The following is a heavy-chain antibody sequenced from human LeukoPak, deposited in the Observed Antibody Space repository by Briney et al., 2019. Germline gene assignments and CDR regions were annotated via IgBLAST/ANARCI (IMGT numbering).Heavy chain of an antibody. J-gene: IGHJ4*02. CDR3: ARLMMPNRYDFWSGYYDY. Sequence: RAGGSLRLSCAASGFTFSSYWMSWVRQAPGKGLEWVANIKQDGSEKYYVDSVKGRFTISRDNAKNSLYLQMSNLRAEDTAVYYCARLMMPNRYDFWSGYYDYWGQGTLVTVSS. D-gene: IGHD3-3*01. V-gene: IGHV3-7*01. CDR1: GFTFSSYW. CDR2: IKQDGSEK.